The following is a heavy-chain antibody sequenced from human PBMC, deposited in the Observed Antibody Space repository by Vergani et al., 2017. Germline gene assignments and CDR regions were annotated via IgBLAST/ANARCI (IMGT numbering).Heavy chain of an antibody. CDR3: ATSGVEMATILGY. Sequence: EVQLLESGGGLIQPGGSLRLSCAASGFTVSSNYMSWVRQAPGKGLEWVSAISGSGGSTYYADFVKGRFTISRDNSKNTLYLQMNSLRADDTAVYYCATSGVEMATILGYWGQGTLVTVSS. D-gene: IGHD5-24*01. CDR2: ISGSGGST. V-gene: IGHV3-23*01. CDR1: GFTVSSNY. J-gene: IGHJ4*02.